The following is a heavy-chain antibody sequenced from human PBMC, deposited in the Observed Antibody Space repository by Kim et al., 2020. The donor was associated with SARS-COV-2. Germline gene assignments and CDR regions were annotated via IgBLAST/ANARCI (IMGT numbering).Heavy chain of an antibody. CDR1: GGSISSYY. Sequence: SETLSLTCTVSGGSISSYYWSWIRQPPGKGLEWIGYIYYSGSTNYNPSLKSRVTISVDTSKNQFSLKLSSVTAADTAVYYCARRHFWSGYKFGVGMDVWGQGTTVTVSS. V-gene: IGHV4-59*08. CDR2: IYYSGST. J-gene: IGHJ6*02. CDR3: ARRHFWSGYKFGVGMDV. D-gene: IGHD3-3*02.